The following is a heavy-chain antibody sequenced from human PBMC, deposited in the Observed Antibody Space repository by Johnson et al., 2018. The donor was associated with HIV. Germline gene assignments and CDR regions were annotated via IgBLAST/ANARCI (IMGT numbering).Heavy chain of an antibody. CDR1: GFTFSNAW. CDR2: TRNKAHSYTT. V-gene: IGHV3-72*01. J-gene: IGHJ3*02. D-gene: IGHD6-13*01. Sequence: VQLVESGGGLVKPGGSLRLSCAASGFTFSNAWMSWVRQAPGKGLEWVGRTRNKAHSYTTDYAASVKGRFTISRDDSKNSLYLQMNSLKSEDTAVYYCATGASSTWSLGALDIWGQGTMVTVSS. CDR3: ATGASSTWSLGALDI.